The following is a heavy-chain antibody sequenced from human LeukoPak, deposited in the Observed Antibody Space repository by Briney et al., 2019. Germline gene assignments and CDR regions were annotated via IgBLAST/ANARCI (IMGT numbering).Heavy chain of an antibody. CDR3: ARALSYYYFYMEV. CDR1: GYTFTGYY. J-gene: IGHJ6*03. CDR2: INPNSGGT. V-gene: IGHV1-2*02. Sequence: ASVKVSCKASGYTFTGYYINWVRQAPGQGLEWMGWINPNSGGTNYAQKFQGRVTMTRDTSISTAYMELSRLRSDDTAVYYCARALSYYYFYMEVWGKGTTVTVSS.